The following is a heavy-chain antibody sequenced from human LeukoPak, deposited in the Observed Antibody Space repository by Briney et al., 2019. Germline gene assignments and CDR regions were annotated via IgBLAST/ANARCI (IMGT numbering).Heavy chain of an antibody. V-gene: IGHV3-23*01. CDR1: GFTFSSYA. CDR3: AKGMDSSGWPNDY. D-gene: IGHD6-19*01. Sequence: GGSLRLSCAASGFTFSSYAMSWVRQAPGKGLEWVSAISGSGGSTYYADSVKGRFTISRGNSKNTLYLQMNSLRAEDTAVYYCAKGMDSSGWPNDYWGQGTLVTVSS. CDR2: ISGSGGST. J-gene: IGHJ4*02.